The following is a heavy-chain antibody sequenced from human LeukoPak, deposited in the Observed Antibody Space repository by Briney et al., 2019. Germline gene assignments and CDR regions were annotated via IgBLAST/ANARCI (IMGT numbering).Heavy chain of an antibody. V-gene: IGHV3-66*02. CDR1: GFTVSSNY. CDR3: ARGSLRGDSSGYPLYYFDY. D-gene: IGHD3-22*01. CDR2: IYSGGST. Sequence: AGGSLRLSCAASGFTVSSNYMSWVRQAPGKGLEWVSVIYSGGSTYYADSVKGRFTISRDNPKNTLYLQMNSLRAEDTAVYYCARGSLRGDSSGYPLYYFDYWGQGTLVTVSS. J-gene: IGHJ4*02.